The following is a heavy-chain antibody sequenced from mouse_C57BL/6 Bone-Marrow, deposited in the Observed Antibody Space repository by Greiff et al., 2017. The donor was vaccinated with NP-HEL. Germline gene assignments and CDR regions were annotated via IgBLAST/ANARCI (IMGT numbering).Heavy chain of an antibody. CDR2: INPGSGGT. CDR3: ARRRVYYDYDGGFDY. D-gene: IGHD2-4*01. Sequence: VKLQESGAELVRPGTSVKVSCKASGYAFTNYLIEWVKQRPGQGLEWIGVINPGSGGTNYNEKFKGKATLTADKSSSTAYMQLSSLTSEDSAVYFCARRRVYYDYDGGFDYWGQGTTLTVSS. V-gene: IGHV1-54*01. J-gene: IGHJ2*01. CDR1: GYAFTNYL.